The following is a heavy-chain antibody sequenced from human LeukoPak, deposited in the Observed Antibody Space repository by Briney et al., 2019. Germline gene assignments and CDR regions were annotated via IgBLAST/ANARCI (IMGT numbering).Heavy chain of an antibody. CDR2: ISYDGSNK. CDR3: ARGPVGFCSITSCSPEY. CDR1: GFTFSSYA. D-gene: IGHD2-2*01. V-gene: IGHV3-30-3*01. Sequence: GGSLRLSCAASGFTFSSYAMHWVRQAPGKGLEWVAVISYDGSNKYYADSVKGRFTISRDNSKNTLYLQMNSLRAEDTAVYYCARGPVGFCSITSCSPEYWGQGTLVTVSS. J-gene: IGHJ4*02.